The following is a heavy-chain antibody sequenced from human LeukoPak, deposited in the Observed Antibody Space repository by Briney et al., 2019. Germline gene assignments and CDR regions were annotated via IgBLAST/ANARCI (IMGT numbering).Heavy chain of an antibody. CDR2: IYYSGST. Sequence: SETLSLTCTVSGGSIKSSSYYWGWIRQPPGKGLQWIGNIYYSGSTYYNPSLKSRVTISVDTSKNQFSLKLSSVTAADTAVYYCARVYCSSTSCRIHFFDFWGQGTLVTVYS. D-gene: IGHD2-2*01. CDR3: ARVYCSSTSCRIHFFDF. CDR1: GGSIKSSSYY. J-gene: IGHJ4*02. V-gene: IGHV4-39*07.